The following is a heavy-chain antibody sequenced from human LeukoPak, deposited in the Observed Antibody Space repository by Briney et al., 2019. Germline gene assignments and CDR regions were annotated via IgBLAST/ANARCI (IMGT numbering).Heavy chain of an antibody. V-gene: IGHV1-18*01. CDR1: GYTFTSFG. CDR2: ISTYNGAT. Sequence: GASVKVSCKASGYTFTSFGILWMRQAPGQGLEWMGWISTYNGATNYAQNLQARVTMTTDTSTSTAYMELRSLRSDDTAVYYCARAVVVASAIRWFDPWGQGTLVTVSS. CDR3: ARAVVVASAIRWFDP. J-gene: IGHJ5*02. D-gene: IGHD2-2*02.